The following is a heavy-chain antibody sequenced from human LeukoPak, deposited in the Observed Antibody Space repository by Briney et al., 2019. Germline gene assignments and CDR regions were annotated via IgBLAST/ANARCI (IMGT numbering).Heavy chain of an antibody. Sequence: PSETLSLTCTVSGGSISIGSYYWRWIRQPAGKGLEWIGRIYTSGSTNYNPSLKSRVTISVDTSKNQFSLKLSSVTAADTAVYYCARGVATINFDYWGQGTLVTVSS. CDR1: GGSISIGSYY. V-gene: IGHV4-61*02. D-gene: IGHD5-24*01. J-gene: IGHJ4*02. CDR3: ARGVATINFDY. CDR2: IYTSGST.